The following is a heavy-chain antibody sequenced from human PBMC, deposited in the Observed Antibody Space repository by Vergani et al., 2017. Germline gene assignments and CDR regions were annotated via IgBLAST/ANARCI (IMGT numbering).Heavy chain of an antibody. CDR3: ARVTVGCSSTSCYEVDP. V-gene: IGHV4-59*01. CDR1: GGSISSYY. D-gene: IGHD2-2*01. J-gene: IGHJ5*02. Sequence: QVQLQESGPGLVKPSETLSLTCTVSGGSISSYYWSWIRQPPGKGLEWIGYIYYSGSTNYNPSLKSRVPISVDTSKNQFSLKLSSVTAADTAVYYCARVTVGCSSTSCYEVDPWGQGTLVTVSS. CDR2: IYYSGST.